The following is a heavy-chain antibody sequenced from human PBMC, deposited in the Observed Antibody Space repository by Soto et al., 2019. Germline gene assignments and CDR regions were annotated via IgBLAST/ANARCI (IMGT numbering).Heavy chain of an antibody. V-gene: IGHV1-69*08. D-gene: IGHD6-13*01. Sequence: QVQLVQSGAEVKKPGSSVKVSCKASGGTFSSYTISWVRQAPGQGLEWMGRIIPILGIANYAQKFQGRVTITADKSTSTAYMELSSLRSEYTAVYYCAKDPAIAAAGHYWGQGTLVTFSS. CDR1: GGTFSSYT. CDR2: IIPILGIA. CDR3: AKDPAIAAAGHY. J-gene: IGHJ4*02.